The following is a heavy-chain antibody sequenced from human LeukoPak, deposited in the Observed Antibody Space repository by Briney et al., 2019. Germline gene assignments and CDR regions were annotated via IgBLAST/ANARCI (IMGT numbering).Heavy chain of an antibody. J-gene: IGHJ4*02. V-gene: IGHV1-2*06. CDR1: GYTFTGYY. Sequence: ASVKVSCKASGYTFTGYYMHWVRQAPGQGLEWMGRINPNSGGTNYAQKFQGRITMTRDTSISTAYMELSRLRSDDTAVYYCARVGTGGYCPYFDYWGQGTLVTVSS. CDR3: ARVGTGGYCPYFDY. CDR2: INPNSGGT. D-gene: IGHD2-21*01.